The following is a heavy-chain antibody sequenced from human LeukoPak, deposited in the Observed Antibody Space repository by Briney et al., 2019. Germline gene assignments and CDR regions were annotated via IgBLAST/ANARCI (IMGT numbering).Heavy chain of an antibody. D-gene: IGHD3-3*01. V-gene: IGHV1-46*01. Sequence: GASVKVSCKAFGYTFTSNSMHWVRQAPGQGPEWMGVISPSGGSTTYAQKFQGRVTMTMDMSTSTVYMELSSLRSEDTAVYYCARGGSNGYDFWSGYYHNPNFDYWGQGTLVTVSS. CDR2: ISPSGGST. J-gene: IGHJ4*02. CDR3: ARGGSNGYDFWSGYYHNPNFDY. CDR1: GYTFTSNS.